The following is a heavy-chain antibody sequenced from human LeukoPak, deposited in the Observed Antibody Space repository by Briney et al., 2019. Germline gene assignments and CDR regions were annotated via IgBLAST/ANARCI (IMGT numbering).Heavy chain of an antibody. CDR2: IRYDGSNK. CDR1: GFTFSSYG. CDR3: AKDSAGFTNTALDY. D-gene: IGHD6-13*01. V-gene: IGHV3-30*02. J-gene: IGHJ4*02. Sequence: PGGSLRLFCAASGFTFSSYGMHWVRQAPGKGLEGVAFIRYDGSNKYCADSVKGRFTISRDNSKNTLYLQMNSLRAEDTAVYYCAKDSAGFTNTALDYWGQGTLVTVSS.